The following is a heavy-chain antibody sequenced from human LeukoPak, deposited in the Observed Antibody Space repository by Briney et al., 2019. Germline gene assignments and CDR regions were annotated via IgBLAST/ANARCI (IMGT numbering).Heavy chain of an antibody. D-gene: IGHD2-2*01. J-gene: IGHJ4*02. Sequence: GGSLRLSCAASGFTFSSYSMNWVRQAPGKGLEWVSSISSSSSYIYYADSVKGRFTISRDNAKNSLYLQMNSLGAEDTAVYYCTRADCSSTSCYADFDYWGQGTLVTVSS. CDR3: TRADCSSTSCYADFDY. V-gene: IGHV3-21*01. CDR1: GFTFSSYS. CDR2: ISSSSSYI.